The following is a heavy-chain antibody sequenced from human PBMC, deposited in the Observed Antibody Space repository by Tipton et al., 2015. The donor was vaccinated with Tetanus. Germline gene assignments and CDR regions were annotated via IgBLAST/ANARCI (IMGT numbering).Heavy chain of an antibody. J-gene: IGHJ4*02. Sequence: QVQLVQSGPEVKKPGSSVKVSCKASGGTFSSYAISWVRQAPGQGLEWMGRIIPILGIANYAQKFQGRVTITADKSTSTAYMELSSLRSEDTAVYYCARDDSSGYYYKRLLLDYWGQGTLVTVSS. CDR1: GGTFSSYA. CDR3: ARDDSSGYYYKRLLLDY. D-gene: IGHD3-22*01. CDR2: IIPILGIA. V-gene: IGHV1-69*09.